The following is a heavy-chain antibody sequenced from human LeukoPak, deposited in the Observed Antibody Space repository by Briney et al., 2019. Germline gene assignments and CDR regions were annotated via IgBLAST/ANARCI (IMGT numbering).Heavy chain of an antibody. J-gene: IGHJ4*02. V-gene: IGHV1-2*02. Sequence: GASVKVSCKASGYTFTSYDINWVRQATGQGLEWMGWINPNSGGTNYAQKFQGRVTMTRDTSISTAYMELSRLRSDDTAVYYCARAERITIFGVVMGHFDYWGQGTLVTVSS. CDR1: GYTFTSYD. CDR2: INPNSGGT. CDR3: ARAERITIFGVVMGHFDY. D-gene: IGHD3-3*01.